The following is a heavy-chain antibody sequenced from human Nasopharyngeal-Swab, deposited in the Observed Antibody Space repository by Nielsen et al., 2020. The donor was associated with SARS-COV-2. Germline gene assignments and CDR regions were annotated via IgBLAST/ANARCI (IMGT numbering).Heavy chain of an antibody. Sequence: GGSLRLSCAASGFTFRSHAMSWVRQAPGKGLEWASGISFGGVSTYYADSVKGRFTISRDNSKNTLFLQMNSLRAEDTALYYCAKVGGGVGYWGQGTLVTVSS. CDR3: AKVGGGVGY. D-gene: IGHD3-16*01. J-gene: IGHJ4*02. CDR1: GFTFRSHA. V-gene: IGHV3-23*01. CDR2: ISFGGVST.